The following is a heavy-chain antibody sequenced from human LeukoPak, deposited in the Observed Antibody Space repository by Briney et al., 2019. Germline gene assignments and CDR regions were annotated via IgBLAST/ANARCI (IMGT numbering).Heavy chain of an antibody. D-gene: IGHD5-24*01. CDR2: ISWNSGSI. Sequence: GGSLRLSCAASGFTFDDYAMHWVRQAPGRGLEWVSGISWNSGSIGYADSVKGRFTISRDNAENSLYLQMNSLRAEDTALYYCAKDKVASNGDFFDYWGQGTLVTVSS. J-gene: IGHJ4*02. CDR3: AKDKVASNGDFFDY. CDR1: GFTFDDYA. V-gene: IGHV3-9*01.